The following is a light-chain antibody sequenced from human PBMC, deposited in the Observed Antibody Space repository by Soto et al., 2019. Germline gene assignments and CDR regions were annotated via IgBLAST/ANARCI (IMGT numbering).Light chain of an antibody. CDR3: QQYNEWPET. CDR2: GAS. V-gene: IGKV3-15*01. CDR1: HSVRSS. J-gene: IGKJ1*01. Sequence: EIVMTQSPATLSVSPGERATLSCRASHSVRSSLVWYQQKPGQAPRLLIHGASTRATGIPGRFSGSGSGTEFTLIISSLQSEDFAVYYCQQYNEWPETFGHGTRVEIK.